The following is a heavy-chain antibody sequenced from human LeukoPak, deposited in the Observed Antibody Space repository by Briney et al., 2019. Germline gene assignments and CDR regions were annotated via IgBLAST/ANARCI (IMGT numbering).Heavy chain of an antibody. V-gene: IGHV4-39*07. D-gene: IGHD4-17*01. CDR3: ARETRGFLDYGDYVTDFAFDI. J-gene: IGHJ3*02. Sequence: SETLSLTCTVSGGSISSSSYYWGWIRQPPGKGLEWIGSIYYSGSTYYNPSLKSRVTISVDTSKNQFSLKLSSVTAADTAVYYCARETRGFLDYGDYVTDFAFDIWGQGTMVTVSS. CDR1: GGSISSSSYY. CDR2: IYYSGST.